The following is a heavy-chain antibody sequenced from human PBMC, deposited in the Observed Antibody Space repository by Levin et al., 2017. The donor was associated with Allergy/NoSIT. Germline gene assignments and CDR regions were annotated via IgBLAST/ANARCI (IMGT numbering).Heavy chain of an antibody. J-gene: IGHJ4*02. CDR2: ISYDGSNK. Sequence: GESLKISCAASGFTFSSYAMHWVRQAPGKGLEWVAVISYDGSNKYYADSVKGRFTISRDNSKNTLYLQMNSLRAEDTAVYYCAKIPEIVGATDEGYWGQGTLVTVSS. D-gene: IGHD1-26*01. V-gene: IGHV3-30-3*01. CDR1: GFTFSSYA. CDR3: AKIPEIVGATDEGY.